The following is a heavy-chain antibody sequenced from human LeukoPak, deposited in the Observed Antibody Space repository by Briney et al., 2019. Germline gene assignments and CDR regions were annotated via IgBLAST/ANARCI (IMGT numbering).Heavy chain of an antibody. CDR3: ARGRGSYGWFDP. CDR2: INSDESST. Sequence: PGGSLRLSCAASGFAFSSYAMHWVRQAPGKGLVWVSRINSDESSTDYADSVKGRFTISRDNAKNTLYLQMNSLRAEDTAVYYCARGRGSYGWFDPWGQGTLVTVSS. V-gene: IGHV3-74*01. CDR1: GFAFSSYA. J-gene: IGHJ5*02. D-gene: IGHD3-10*01.